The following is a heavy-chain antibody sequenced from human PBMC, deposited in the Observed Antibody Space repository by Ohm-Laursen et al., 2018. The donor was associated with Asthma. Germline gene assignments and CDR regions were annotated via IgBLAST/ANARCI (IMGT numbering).Heavy chain of an antibody. Sequence: SDTLSLTCTVSGGSISTTTHYWDWIRQPPGKGPEWIGYIYYSGSTNYNPSLKSRVTISVDTSKNQFSLKLSSVTAADTAVYYCARDDCTGGVCYGRPYYYYGMDVWGQGTTVTVSS. V-gene: IGHV4-61*05. CDR1: GGSISTTTHY. J-gene: IGHJ6*02. CDR2: IYYSGST. D-gene: IGHD2-8*02. CDR3: ARDDCTGGVCYGRPYYYYGMDV.